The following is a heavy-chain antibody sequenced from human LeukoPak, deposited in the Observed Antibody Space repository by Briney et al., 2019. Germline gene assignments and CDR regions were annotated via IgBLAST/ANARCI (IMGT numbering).Heavy chain of an antibody. J-gene: IGHJ5*02. Sequence: GASVKVSCRASGYIFTGYYMHWVRQAPGQGLEWMGWINPNSGGTQYAQKFQGRVTLTRDTSISTTYMELSRLTPDDTAGYYCARESDSSSYFNWLDPWGQRTLVSVSS. V-gene: IGHV1-2*02. CDR1: GYIFTGYY. CDR2: INPNSGGT. CDR3: ARESDSSSYFNWLDP. D-gene: IGHD3-22*01.